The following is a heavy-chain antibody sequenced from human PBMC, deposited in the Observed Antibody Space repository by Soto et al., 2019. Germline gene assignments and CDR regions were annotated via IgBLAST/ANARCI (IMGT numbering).Heavy chain of an antibody. V-gene: IGHV3-30-3*01. Sequence: GGSLRLSCAASGFTFSSYAMHWVRQAPGKGLEWVAVISYDGSNKYYADSVKGRFTISRDNSKNTLYLQMNSLRAEDTAVYYCARDRRRVVVVPAAQDYWGQGTLVTVSS. D-gene: IGHD2-2*01. CDR3: ARDRRRVVVVPAAQDY. J-gene: IGHJ4*02. CDR2: ISYDGSNK. CDR1: GFTFSSYA.